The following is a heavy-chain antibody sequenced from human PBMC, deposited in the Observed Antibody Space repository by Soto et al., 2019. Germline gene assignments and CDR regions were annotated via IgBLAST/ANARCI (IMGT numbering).Heavy chain of an antibody. CDR1: GGTFSSYA. Sequence: QVQLVQSGAEVKKPGSSVKVSCKASGGTFSSYAISWVRQAPGQGLEWMGGIIPISGTANYAQKFQGRVTITADESTSTAYMELSSLRYEDTAVYYWARSQGSSTSLEIYYYYYYGMDVLGQGTTVTVSS. D-gene: IGHD2-2*01. CDR2: IIPISGTA. J-gene: IGHJ6*02. V-gene: IGHV1-69*01. CDR3: ARSQGSSTSLEIYYYYYYGMDV.